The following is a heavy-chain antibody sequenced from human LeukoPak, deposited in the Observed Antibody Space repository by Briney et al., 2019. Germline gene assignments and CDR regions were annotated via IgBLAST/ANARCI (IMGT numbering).Heavy chain of an antibody. CDR2: IIPIFGTA. CDR3: AKDEGLEWFQPTHDY. J-gene: IGHJ4*02. V-gene: IGHV1-69*01. D-gene: IGHD3-3*01. Sequence: ASVKVSCKASGGTFSSYAISWVRQAPGQGLEWMGGIIPIFGTANYAQKFQGRVTITADESTSTAYMELSSLRSEDTAVYYCAKDEGLEWFQPTHDYWGQGTLVTVSS. CDR1: GGTFSSYA.